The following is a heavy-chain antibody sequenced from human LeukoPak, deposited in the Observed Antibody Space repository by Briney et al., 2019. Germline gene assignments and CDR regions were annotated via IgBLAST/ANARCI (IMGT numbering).Heavy chain of an antibody. V-gene: IGHV4-61*08. D-gene: IGHD2-15*01. CDR2: VYYTGST. Sequence: SETLSLTCTVSGGSISSGGYYWSWIRQPPGKGLEWIGYVYYTGSTNYNPSLKSRVIMSVDTSKNQFSLNLTSVTAADTAVYYCARDSFCRGGSCRGTPSLFDSWGQGTLVTVSS. CDR3: ARDSFCRGGSCRGTPSLFDS. CDR1: GGSISSGGYY. J-gene: IGHJ4*02.